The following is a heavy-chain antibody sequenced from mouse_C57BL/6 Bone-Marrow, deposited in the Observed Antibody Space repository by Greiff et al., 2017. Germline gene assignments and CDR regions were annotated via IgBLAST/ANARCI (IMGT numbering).Heavy chain of an antibody. CDR1: GFTFSDYG. CDR3: ARRKDYYAMDY. Sequence: VQVVESGGGLVKPGGSLKLSCAASGFTFSDYGMHWVRQAPEKGLEWVAYISSGSSTIYYADTVKGRFTLSRDNAKNTLFLQMTSLRSEDTAMYYCARRKDYYAMDYWGQGTSVTVSS. CDR2: ISSGSSTI. J-gene: IGHJ4*01. V-gene: IGHV5-17*01.